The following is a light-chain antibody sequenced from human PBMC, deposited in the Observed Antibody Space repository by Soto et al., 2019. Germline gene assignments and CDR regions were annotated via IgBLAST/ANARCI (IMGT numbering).Light chain of an antibody. Sequence: EIVLTQSPGTLSLSPGERATLSCRASQSVSSSYLAWYQRKPGQAPRLLIYGASYRATGIPDRFSGSGSGTEFTLTISRLEPEDFAVYYCQQYDNSRYTFGQGTKLEIK. J-gene: IGKJ2*01. CDR2: GAS. CDR1: QSVSSSY. CDR3: QQYDNSRYT. V-gene: IGKV3-20*01.